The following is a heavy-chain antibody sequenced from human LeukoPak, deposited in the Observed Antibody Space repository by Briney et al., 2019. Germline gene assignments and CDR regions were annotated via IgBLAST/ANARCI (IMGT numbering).Heavy chain of an antibody. J-gene: IGHJ5*02. CDR2: ISSSSSTI. Sequence: GGSLRLSCAASGFTFSSYSMNWVRQAPGKGLEWVSYISSSSSTIYYADSVKGRFTISRDNAKNSLYLQMNSLRAEDTAVYYCAKNIIRTRIAAAGTLWFDPWGQGTLVTVSS. D-gene: IGHD6-13*01. CDR1: GFTFSSYS. CDR3: AKNIIRTRIAAAGTLWFDP. V-gene: IGHV3-48*01.